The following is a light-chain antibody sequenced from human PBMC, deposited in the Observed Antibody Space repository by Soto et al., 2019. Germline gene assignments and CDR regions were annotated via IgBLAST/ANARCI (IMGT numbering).Light chain of an antibody. Sequence: TVMTQSRTTLSVYPEGRATLSCRASQSISDTLAWYQQKPGQAPRLLIHGASTRAPGFPARFSGSGSGTDFTLTISSLQSEDFAVYYCQQYDNWPWTFGQGTKVDIK. V-gene: IGKV3-15*01. CDR2: GAS. CDR1: QSISDT. J-gene: IGKJ1*01. CDR3: QQYDNWPWT.